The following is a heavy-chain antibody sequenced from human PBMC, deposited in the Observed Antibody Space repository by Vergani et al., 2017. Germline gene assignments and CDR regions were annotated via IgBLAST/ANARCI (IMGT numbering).Heavy chain of an antibody. D-gene: IGHD3-10*01. CDR2: IIPILGIA. J-gene: IGHJ6*02. CDR3: ARDQSITMVRGVVYGMDV. Sequence: QVQLVQSGAEVKKPGSSVKVSCKASGGTFSSYTISWVRQAPGQWLEWMGRIIPILGIANYAQKFQGRVTITADKSTSTAYMELSSLRSEDTAVYYCARDQSITMVRGVVYGMDVWGQGTTVTVSS. CDR1: GGTFSSYT. V-gene: IGHV1-69*08.